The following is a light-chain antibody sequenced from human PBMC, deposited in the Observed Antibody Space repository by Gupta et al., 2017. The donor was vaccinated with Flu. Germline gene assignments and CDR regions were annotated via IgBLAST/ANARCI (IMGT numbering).Light chain of an antibody. CDR1: RSDVGNYNL. CDR3: CSYANSDTWV. J-gene: IGLJ3*02. CDR2: EVN. V-gene: IGLV2-23*02. Sequence: QLALTQPATASGSPGQSITISCTGTRSDVGNYNLVSWYQQNPGKAPILILYEVNARPSGVSNRFSGSKSGNTASLTVSGLQAEDEDYYYCCSYANSDTWVFGGGTKLTVL.